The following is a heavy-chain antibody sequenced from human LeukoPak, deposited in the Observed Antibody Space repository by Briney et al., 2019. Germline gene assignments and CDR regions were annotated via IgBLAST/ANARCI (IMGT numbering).Heavy chain of an antibody. J-gene: IGHJ4*02. D-gene: IGHD2-21*02. CDR2: IWYDGSNK. CDR1: GFTFSSNA. CDR3: ARGQVETAIPGDY. V-gene: IGHV3-33*01. Sequence: GGSLRLSCAASGFTFSSNAMHWVRQAPGKGLEWVAVIWYDGSNKYHADSVKGRFTISRDNSKNTLYLQMNSLRAEDTAVYYCARGQVETAIPGDYWGQGTLVTVSS.